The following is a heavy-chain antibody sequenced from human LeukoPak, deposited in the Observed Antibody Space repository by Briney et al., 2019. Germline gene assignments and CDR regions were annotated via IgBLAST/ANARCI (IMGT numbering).Heavy chain of an antibody. V-gene: IGHV4-30-4*08. Sequence: SQTLSLTCTVYGGSISSGDYYWSWIRQPPGKGLEWIGYIYYSGSTYYNPSLKSRLTISVDTSKNQFSLKLSSVTAADTAVYYCARSVGDDILTGDYYYYYMDVWGKGTTVTVSS. J-gene: IGHJ6*03. CDR2: IYYSGST. CDR1: GGSISSGDYY. CDR3: ARSVGDDILTGDYYYYYMDV. D-gene: IGHD3-9*01.